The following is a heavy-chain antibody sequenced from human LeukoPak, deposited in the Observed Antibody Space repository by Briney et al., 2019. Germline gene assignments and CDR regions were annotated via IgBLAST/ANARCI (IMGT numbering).Heavy chain of an antibody. CDR1: GYTFTSYD. D-gene: IGHD3-22*01. CDR3: ARFDDSSGYSDY. V-gene: IGHV1-8*03. J-gene: IGHJ4*02. CDR2: MNPNSGNT. Sequence: ASVRVSCKASGYTFTSYDINWVRQATGQGLEWMGWMNPNSGNTGYAQKFQGRVTITRNTSISTAYMELSSLRSEDTAVYYCARFDDSSGYSDYWGQGTLVTVSS.